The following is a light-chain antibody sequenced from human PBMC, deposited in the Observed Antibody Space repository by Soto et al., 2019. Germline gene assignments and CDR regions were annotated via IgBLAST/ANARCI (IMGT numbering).Light chain of an antibody. Sequence: DIVMTQSPLSLPVTPGEPASISCNSSQSLLQSNGYNYLDWYLQKPGQSPQLLIYFGSYRASGVPDRFSGSGSGTDFTLKIRRVEAEDVGVYCCMQAQQTPPTFGQGTKVEIK. V-gene: IGKV2-28*01. J-gene: IGKJ1*01. CDR2: FGS. CDR1: QSLLQSNGYNY. CDR3: MQAQQTPPT.